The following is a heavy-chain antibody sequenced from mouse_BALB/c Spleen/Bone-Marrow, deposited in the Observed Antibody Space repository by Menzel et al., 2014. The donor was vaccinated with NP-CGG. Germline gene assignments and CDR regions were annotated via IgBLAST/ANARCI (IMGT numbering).Heavy chain of an antibody. CDR3: ARGAMITTGYFDY. CDR1: GISITTGNYR. Sequence: EVQLQQSGPGLVKPSQTVSLPCTVTGISITTGNYRWSWIRQFPGNKLEWTGYIYYSGTITYNPSLTSRTTITRDTSKNQFFLEMNSLTAEDTATYYCARGAMITTGYFDYWGQGTTLTVSS. V-gene: IGHV3-5*02. D-gene: IGHD2-4*01. CDR2: IYYSGTI. J-gene: IGHJ2*01.